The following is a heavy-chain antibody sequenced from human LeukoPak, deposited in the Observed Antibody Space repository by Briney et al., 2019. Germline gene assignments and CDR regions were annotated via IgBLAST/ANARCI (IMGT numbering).Heavy chain of an antibody. V-gene: IGHV3-30-3*01. CDR1: GFTFSSYA. J-gene: IGHJ1*01. CDR3: ARDRRYSSSDFQH. CDR2: ISYDGSNK. Sequence: GRSLRLSCAASGFTFSSYAMHWVRQAPGKGLEWVAVISYDGSNKYYADSVKGRFTISRDNSKNTLYLQMNSLRAEDTAVYYCARDRRYSSSDFQHWGQGTLVTVSS. D-gene: IGHD6-6*01.